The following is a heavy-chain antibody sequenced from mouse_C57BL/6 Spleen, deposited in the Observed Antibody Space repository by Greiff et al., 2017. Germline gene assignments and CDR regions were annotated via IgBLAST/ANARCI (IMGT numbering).Heavy chain of an antibody. CDR1: GFTFTDYY. V-gene: IGHV7-3*01. Sequence: EVQLVESGGGLVQPGGSLSLSCAASGFTFTDYYMSWVRQPPGKALEWLGFIRNKANGYTTEYSASVKGRFTISRDNSQSILYLQMNALRAEDSATYYCAISTAGAMDYWGQGTSVTVSS. J-gene: IGHJ4*01. CDR2: IRNKANGYTT. CDR3: AISTAGAMDY.